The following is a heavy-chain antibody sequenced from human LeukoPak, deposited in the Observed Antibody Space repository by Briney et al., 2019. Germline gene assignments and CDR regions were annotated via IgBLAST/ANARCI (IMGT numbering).Heavy chain of an antibody. Sequence: GGSLRLSCVASGFTFSNYGMHWVRQAPGKGLEWVALISYDGSNKYYADSMKGRFTISRDNSKNTLYVEMNSLRAEDTAVYYCAKDDYSRGLNFDYGGQGTLVTVS. J-gene: IGHJ4*02. V-gene: IGHV3-30*18. CDR3: AKDDYSRGLNFDY. D-gene: IGHD6-19*01. CDR2: ISYDGSNK. CDR1: GFTFSNYG.